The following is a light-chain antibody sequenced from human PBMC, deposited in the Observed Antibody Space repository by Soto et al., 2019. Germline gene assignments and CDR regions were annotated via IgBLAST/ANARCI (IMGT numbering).Light chain of an antibody. CDR3: QQYNTYSRT. V-gene: IGKV1-5*03. CDR2: KTS. CDR1: QSISPW. Sequence: IQMTQSPSTLSASVGDRVTITCRASQSISPWLAWYQQKPGKAPKVLIYKTSTLQSGVPSRFSGSGSVTEFTLTISSLQPDDFAIYYCQQYNTYSRTFGQGTKVEI. J-gene: IGKJ1*01.